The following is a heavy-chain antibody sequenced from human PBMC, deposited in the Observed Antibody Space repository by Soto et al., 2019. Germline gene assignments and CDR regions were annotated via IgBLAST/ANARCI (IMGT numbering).Heavy chain of an antibody. V-gene: IGHV4-59*01. CDR1: GGSISSYY. CDR2: IYYSGST. Sequence: PSETLSLTCTVSGGSISSYYWSWIRQPPGKGLEWIGYIYYSGSTNYNPSLKSRVTISVDTSKNQFSLKLSSVTAADTAVYYCARAPDGEGGWLFFDYWGQGTLVTVSS. D-gene: IGHD6-19*01. J-gene: IGHJ4*02. CDR3: ARAPDGEGGWLFFDY.